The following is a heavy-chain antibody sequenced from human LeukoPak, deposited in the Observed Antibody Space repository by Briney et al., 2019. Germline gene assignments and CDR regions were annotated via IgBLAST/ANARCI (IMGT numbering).Heavy chain of an antibody. CDR1: GFTFSSYA. D-gene: IGHD3-9*01. J-gene: IGHJ4*02. V-gene: IGHV3-23*01. Sequence: GGSLRLSCAASGFTFSSYAMSWVRQAPGKGLEWVSAISGSGGSTYYADSVKGRFTISRDNSKNTLYLQMNSLRAEDTAVYYCAKTLDKYYDILTGIDYWGQGTLVTVSS. CDR2: ISGSGGST. CDR3: AKTLDKYYDILTGIDY.